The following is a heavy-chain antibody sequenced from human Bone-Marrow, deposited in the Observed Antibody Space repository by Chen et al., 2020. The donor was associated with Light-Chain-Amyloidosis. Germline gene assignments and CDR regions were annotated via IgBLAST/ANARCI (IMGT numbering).Heavy chain of an antibody. J-gene: IGHJ4*02. D-gene: IGHD1-26*01. Sequence: EVQLEQSGPEVKKPGESLKISCKGSGYTFPNYWIGWVRQMPGKGLEWMGVIYPDDSDARYSPSFEGQVTISADKSITTAYLQWRSLKASDTAMYYCARRSDGSNFDYWGQGTLVTVSS. V-gene: IGHV5-51*01. CDR2: IYPDDSDA. CDR3: ARRSDGSNFDY. CDR1: GYTFPNYW.